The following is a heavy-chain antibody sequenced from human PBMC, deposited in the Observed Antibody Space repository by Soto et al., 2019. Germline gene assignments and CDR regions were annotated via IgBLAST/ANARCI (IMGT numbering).Heavy chain of an antibody. Sequence: ASVKVSCKASGSTFTGYYMHWVRQAPGQGLEWMGWINPNNGGTKYAQNFQGSVTMTRDTSISTAYMELSRLRSDDTAVYYCARASRVYDAFDIWGQGTMVTVSS. CDR1: GSTFTGYY. J-gene: IGHJ3*02. V-gene: IGHV1-2*02. CDR2: INPNNGGT. CDR3: ARASRVYDAFDI.